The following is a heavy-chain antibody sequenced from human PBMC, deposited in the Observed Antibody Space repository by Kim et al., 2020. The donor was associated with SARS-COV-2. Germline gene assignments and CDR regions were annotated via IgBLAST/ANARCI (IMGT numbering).Heavy chain of an antibody. J-gene: IGHJ3*02. CDR3: ARARLEIGSLDT. Sequence: YAQGFTGRVVFSLDTSVSTAYLQISSLRAEDSAVYYCARARLEIGSLDTWGQGTMVTVSS. V-gene: IGHV7-4-1*02. D-gene: IGHD1-1*01.